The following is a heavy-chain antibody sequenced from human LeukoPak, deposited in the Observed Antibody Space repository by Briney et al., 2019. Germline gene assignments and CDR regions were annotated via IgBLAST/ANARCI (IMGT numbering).Heavy chain of an antibody. J-gene: IGHJ3*02. D-gene: IGHD6-19*01. CDR1: GGSISSGSYY. CDR2: IYTSGST. CDR3: AGDSGWYDAFDS. Sequence: SQTLSLTCTVSGGSISSGSYYWGWLRQPAGKGLEWIVRIYTSGSTNYNPSLKSRFTISVDTSKNQFSLKLSSVTAADTAVYYCAGDSGWYDAFDSWGQGTMVTVSS. V-gene: IGHV4-61*02.